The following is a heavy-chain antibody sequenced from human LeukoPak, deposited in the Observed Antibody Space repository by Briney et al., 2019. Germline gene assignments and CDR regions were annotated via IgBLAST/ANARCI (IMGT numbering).Heavy chain of an antibody. D-gene: IGHD4-23*01. CDR1: GGSISNYY. V-gene: IGHV4-59*08. CDR2: IYYSGST. Sequence: KTSETLSLTCTVSGGSISNYYWSWIRQPPGKGLEWIGYIYYSGSTNYNPSLKSRVTISVDTSKNQFSLKLSSVTAADTAVYYCARHVGTTVVTYFDYWGQGTLVTVSS. J-gene: IGHJ4*02. CDR3: ARHVGTTVVTYFDY.